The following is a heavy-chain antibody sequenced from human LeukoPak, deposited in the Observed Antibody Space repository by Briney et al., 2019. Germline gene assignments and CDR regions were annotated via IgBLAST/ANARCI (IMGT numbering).Heavy chain of an antibody. J-gene: IGHJ5*02. D-gene: IGHD6-13*01. Sequence: PSETLSLTCTVSGGSITRYYWSWIRQPPGKGLEWIGYIYYSGSTNYNPSLKSRVTISVDTSKNQFSLKLSAVTAADTAVYYCARQPGIAAAGSGDWFDLWGQGTLVTVSS. V-gene: IGHV4-59*01. CDR3: ARQPGIAAAGSGDWFDL. CDR2: IYYSGST. CDR1: GGSITRYY.